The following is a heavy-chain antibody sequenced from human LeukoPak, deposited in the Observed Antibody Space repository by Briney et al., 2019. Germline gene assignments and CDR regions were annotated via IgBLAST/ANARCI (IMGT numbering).Heavy chain of an antibody. CDR1: GFTFSSYS. CDR3: ARDMRFGELSWFDP. D-gene: IGHD3-10*01. Sequence: GGSLRLSCAASGFTFSSYSMNWVCQAPGKGLEWVSSISSSSSYIYYADSVKGRFTISRDNAKNSLYLQMNSLRAEDTAVYYCARDMRFGELSWFDPWGQGTLVTVSS. J-gene: IGHJ5*02. V-gene: IGHV3-21*01. CDR2: ISSSSSYI.